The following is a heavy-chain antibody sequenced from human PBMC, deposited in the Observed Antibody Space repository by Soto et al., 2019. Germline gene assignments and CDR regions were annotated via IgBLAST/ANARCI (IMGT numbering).Heavy chain of an antibody. CDR3: ARGNSGCYDY. V-gene: IGHV3-9*01. Sequence: EVQLVESGGGLVQPGRSLRLSCLASGFTFDDYDMHWVRQAPGKGLEWVSGINWDSNSVGYADSVKGRFTISRDNAKNSLYLLMNTLRGEDTALYFCARGNSGCYDYWGQGTLVTVSS. CDR2: INWDSNSV. CDR1: GFTFDDYD. J-gene: IGHJ4*02. D-gene: IGHD5-12*01.